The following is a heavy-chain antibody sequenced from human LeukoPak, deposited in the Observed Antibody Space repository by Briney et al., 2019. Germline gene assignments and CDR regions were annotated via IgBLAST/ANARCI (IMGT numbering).Heavy chain of an antibody. V-gene: IGHV3-30*18. Sequence: PGRSLRLSCAASGFTFSSYGMHWVRQAPGKGLEWVAVISYDGSNKYYADSVKGRFTISRDNSKNTLYLQMNSLRAEDTAVYYCAKDYKAQLGIFDYWGQGTLVTVSS. J-gene: IGHJ4*02. CDR3: AKDYKAQLGIFDY. D-gene: IGHD6-13*01. CDR2: ISYDGSNK. CDR1: GFTFSSYG.